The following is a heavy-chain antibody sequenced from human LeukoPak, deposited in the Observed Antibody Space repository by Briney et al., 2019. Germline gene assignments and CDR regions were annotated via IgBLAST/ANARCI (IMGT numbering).Heavy chain of an antibody. CDR2: IKNEGNAK. J-gene: IGHJ3*02. D-gene: IGHD2-21*01. CDR3: ARGGLWSFDM. V-gene: IGHV3-7*01. Sequence: GGSLRLSCAASGFTFSNYWMRWVRQAPGQGLEWVADIKNEGNAKNYVDSVKGRFSISRDNAENSVYLQMNSLRAEDTAVYYCARGGLWSFDMWGQGTMVTVSS. CDR1: GFTFSNYW.